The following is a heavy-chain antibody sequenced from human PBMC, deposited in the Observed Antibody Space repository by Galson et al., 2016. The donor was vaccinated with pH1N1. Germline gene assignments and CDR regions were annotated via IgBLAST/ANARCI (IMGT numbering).Heavy chain of an antibody. CDR1: GFTFTNYA. V-gene: IGHV3-23*01. Sequence: SLRLSCAASGFTFTNYAMTWVCRAPGKGLEWVSDISGTGDNTRYADSVKGRFTISRDNSRNTLFLQMNSLRPEDTAVYYCAKVDRDDYGDYALDYWGQGTLVTVSS. J-gene: IGHJ4*02. D-gene: IGHD4-17*01. CDR2: ISGTGDNT. CDR3: AKVDRDDYGDYALDY.